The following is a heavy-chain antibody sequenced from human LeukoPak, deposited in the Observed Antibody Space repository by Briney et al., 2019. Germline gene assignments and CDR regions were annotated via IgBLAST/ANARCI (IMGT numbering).Heavy chain of an antibody. CDR3: ASSDYDQYAMDV. CDR2: INHRGST. Sequence: PSETLSLTCAVYGGSFRGYYWSWIRQPPGKGLEWIGEINHRGSTNYNPSLKSRVTISVDTSKNQLSLKLTSVTAADTAMYYCASSDYDQYAMDVWGPGTTVTVSS. D-gene: IGHD6-6*01. V-gene: IGHV4-34*01. CDR1: GGSFRGYY. J-gene: IGHJ6*02.